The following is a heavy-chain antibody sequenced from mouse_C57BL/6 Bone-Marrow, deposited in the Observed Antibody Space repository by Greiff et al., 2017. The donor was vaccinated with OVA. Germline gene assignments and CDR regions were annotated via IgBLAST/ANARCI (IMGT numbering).Heavy chain of an antibody. CDR1: GYTFTSYW. CDR2: IYPGSGST. V-gene: IGHV1-55*01. Sequence: VQLQQSGAELVKPGASVKMSCKASGYTFTSYWITWVKQRPGQGLEWIGDIYPGSGSTNYNEKFKSKATLTVDTSSSTAYMQLSSLTSEDSAVYYCASNPPDYYGSSFFAYWGQGTLVTVSA. D-gene: IGHD1-1*01. CDR3: ASNPPDYYGSSFFAY. J-gene: IGHJ3*01.